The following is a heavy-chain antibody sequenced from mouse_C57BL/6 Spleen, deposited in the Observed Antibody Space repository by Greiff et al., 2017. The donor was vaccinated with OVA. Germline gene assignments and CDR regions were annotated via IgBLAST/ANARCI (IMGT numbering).Heavy chain of an antibody. D-gene: IGHD2-1*01. CDR3: ATVVKKARYAMDY. CDR1: GYTFTSYW. V-gene: IGHV1-69*01. J-gene: IGHJ4*01. Sequence: QVQLQQPGAELVMPGASVKLSCKASGYTFTSYWMHWVKQRPGQGLEWIGEIDPSDSYTNYNQKFKGKSTLTVDKSSSTAYMQLSSLTSEDSAVYYCATVVKKARYAMDYWGQGTSVTVSS. CDR2: IDPSDSYT.